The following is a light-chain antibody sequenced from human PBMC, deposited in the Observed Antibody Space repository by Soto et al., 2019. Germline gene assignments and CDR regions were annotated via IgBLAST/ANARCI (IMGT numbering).Light chain of an antibody. CDR2: AAS. CDR3: QQSYTTLFT. V-gene: IGKV1-39*01. Sequence: DIQMTQSPSSLSASVGDRVTITCRASQSISNYLNWYQQKPGKAPKLLIYAASSLQSRVPSRFSGRGSGTDFTLTISSLQPEDFATYSCQQSYTTLFTFGPGTNVDIK. J-gene: IGKJ3*01. CDR1: QSISNY.